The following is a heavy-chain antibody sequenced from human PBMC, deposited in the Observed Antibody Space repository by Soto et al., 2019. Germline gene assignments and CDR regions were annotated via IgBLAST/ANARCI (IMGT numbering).Heavy chain of an antibody. D-gene: IGHD2-15*01. J-gene: IGHJ3*02. V-gene: IGHV1-18*01. CDR2: ISGDNGNT. Sequence: QVHLVQSGPEVKKPGASVKVSCKTSGFTFSSYGVTWVRQAPGQGLEWMGWISGDNGNTNYAQKFHGRVTLTTDTSTSTAYMELSSLRTDDTALYYCARAGVVGFTRDDFDIWGQGTMVTVSS. CDR3: ARAGVVGFTRDDFDI. CDR1: GFTFSSYG.